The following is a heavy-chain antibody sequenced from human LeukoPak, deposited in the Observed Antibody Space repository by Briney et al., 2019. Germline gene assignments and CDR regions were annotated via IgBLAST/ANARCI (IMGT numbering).Heavy chain of an antibody. J-gene: IGHJ6*02. CDR2: ISAYNGNT. Sequence: GASVKVSCKASGYTFTSYGISWVRQAPGQGLEWMGWISAYNGNTNYAQKLQGRVTMTTDTSTSTANMELRSLRSDDTAVYYCARDLEDIVVVPAARYYYYGMDVWGQGTTVTVSS. D-gene: IGHD2-2*01. V-gene: IGHV1-18*01. CDR3: ARDLEDIVVVPAARYYYYGMDV. CDR1: GYTFTSYG.